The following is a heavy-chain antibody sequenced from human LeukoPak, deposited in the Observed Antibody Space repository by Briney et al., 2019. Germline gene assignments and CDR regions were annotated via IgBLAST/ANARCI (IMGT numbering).Heavy chain of an antibody. CDR2: ISAYNGNT. Sequence: ASVKVSCKASGYTFTSYGISWVRQAPGQGLEWMGWISAYNGNTNYAQKLQGRVTMTTDTSTSTAYMELSSLRSEDTAVYYCASESVVVVAATVLLGSTIDYWGQGTLVTVSS. CDR3: ASESVVVVAATVLLGSTIDY. J-gene: IGHJ4*02. V-gene: IGHV1-18*01. CDR1: GYTFTSYG. D-gene: IGHD2-15*01.